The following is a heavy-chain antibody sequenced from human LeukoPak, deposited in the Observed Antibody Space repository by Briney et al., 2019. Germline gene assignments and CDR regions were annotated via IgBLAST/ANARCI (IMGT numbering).Heavy chain of an antibody. J-gene: IGHJ4*02. CDR3: ARESRPRITMIVVVTPLPFDY. Sequence: SETLSLTCTVSGGSISSSSYYWGWIRQPPGKGLEWIGSIYYSGSTYYNPSLKSRVTISVDTSKNQFFLKLSSVTAADTAVYYCARESRPRITMIVVVTPLPFDYWGQGTLVTVSS. V-gene: IGHV4-39*02. CDR1: GGSISSSSYY. D-gene: IGHD3-22*01. CDR2: IYYSGST.